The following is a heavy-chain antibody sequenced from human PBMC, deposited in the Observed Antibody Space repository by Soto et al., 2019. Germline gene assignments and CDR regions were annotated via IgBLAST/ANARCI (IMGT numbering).Heavy chain of an antibody. V-gene: IGHV3-48*01. CDR1: GFSLANFP. Sequence: LILSCVASGFSLANFPSNWVRQTPVKGLEWISYISPRGDNIYYAESVKGRFTISRDNARNSLYLQMNSLRAEGTAVYYCAKGRESSGSYRPFDYWGQGALVTVSS. CDR2: ISPRGDNI. D-gene: IGHD3-22*01. CDR3: AKGRESSGSYRPFDY. J-gene: IGHJ4*02.